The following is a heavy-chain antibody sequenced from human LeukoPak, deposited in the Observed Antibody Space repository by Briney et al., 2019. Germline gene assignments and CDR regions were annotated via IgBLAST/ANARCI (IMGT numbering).Heavy chain of an antibody. J-gene: IGHJ4*02. D-gene: IGHD3-10*01. CDR3: ARDSGTGDFDY. Sequence: SETLSLTCTVSGGSISSGDYYWSWIRQPPGKGLEWIGYIYYSGSTYYNPSLKSRVTISVDTSKNQFSLKLSSVTAADTAVYYCARDSGTGDFDYWGRGTLVTVSS. CDR1: GGSISSGDYY. CDR2: IYYSGST. V-gene: IGHV4-30-4*08.